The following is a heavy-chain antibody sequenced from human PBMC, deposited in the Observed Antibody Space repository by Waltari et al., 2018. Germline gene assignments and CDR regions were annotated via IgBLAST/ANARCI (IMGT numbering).Heavy chain of an antibody. D-gene: IGHD1-26*01. CDR3: ARGYWELPLGMDV. Sequence: QVQLVESGGGVVQPGRSLRLSCAASGFTFSSYAMHWVRQAPGKGLEWVAVISYDGSNKYYADSVKGRFTISRDNSKNTLYLQMNSLRAEDTAVYYCARGYWELPLGMDVWGQGTTVTVSS. V-gene: IGHV3-30-3*01. CDR1: GFTFSSYA. CDR2: ISYDGSNK. J-gene: IGHJ6*02.